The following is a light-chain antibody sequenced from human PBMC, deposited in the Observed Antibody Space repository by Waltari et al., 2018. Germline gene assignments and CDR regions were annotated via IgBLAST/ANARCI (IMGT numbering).Light chain of an antibody. V-gene: IGKV1-8*01. Sequence: AIRITQSPSSLSASTGDRVTLTCRASQGISSYLAWYQQKPGKAPKLLIYAASTLQSGVPSRFSGSGSGTDFTLTISCLQSEDFATYYCQQYYSYPSTFGQGTKVEIK. CDR2: AAS. CDR1: QGISSY. J-gene: IGKJ1*01. CDR3: QQYYSYPST.